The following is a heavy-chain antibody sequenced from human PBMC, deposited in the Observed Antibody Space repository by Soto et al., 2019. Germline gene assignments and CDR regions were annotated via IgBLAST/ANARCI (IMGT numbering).Heavy chain of an antibody. Sequence: GGSLRLSCAASGFTLSNVWMAWVRQAPGKGLELLGRVKSERDGGTPDYAAPAKGRFTISRDDSKNTLYLQMNSLTTEDTAVYYCATSVPAVVHWFYPWGQGTLVTVSS. CDR2: VKSERDGGTP. CDR3: ATSVPAVVHWFYP. CDR1: GFTLSNVW. J-gene: IGHJ5*02. D-gene: IGHD2-2*01. V-gene: IGHV3-15*01.